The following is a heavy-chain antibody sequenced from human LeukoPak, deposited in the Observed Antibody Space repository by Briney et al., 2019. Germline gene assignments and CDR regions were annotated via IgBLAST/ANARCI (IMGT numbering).Heavy chain of an antibody. V-gene: IGHV4-39*01. CDR2: IYYSGST. J-gene: IGHJ4*02. CDR3: ARAGRDGYKFDY. CDR1: GGSISSSSYY. Sequence: SETLSLTCTVSGGSISSSSYYWGWIRQPPGKGLEWIGSIYYSGSTYYNPSLKSRVTISVDTSKNQFSLKLGSVTAADTAVYYCARAGRDGYKFDYWGQGTLATVSS. D-gene: IGHD5-24*01.